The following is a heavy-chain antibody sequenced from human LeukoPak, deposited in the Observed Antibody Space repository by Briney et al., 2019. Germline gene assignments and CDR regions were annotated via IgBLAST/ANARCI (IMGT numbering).Heavy chain of an antibody. D-gene: IGHD3-22*01. CDR3: VRTCGRGAVDPGTSGYINY. J-gene: IGHJ4*01. Sequence: PSETLSLTCTVSGGSISGRNYYWDWIRQPPGKGLEWIGSISYSGSTYYKPSLQSRVTMYADTSKNQFFLRMSSVTAADTAVYYCVRTCGRGAVDPGTSGYINYWGLGSLVTVSS. V-gene: IGHV4-39*01. CDR2: ISYSGST. CDR1: GGSISGRNYY.